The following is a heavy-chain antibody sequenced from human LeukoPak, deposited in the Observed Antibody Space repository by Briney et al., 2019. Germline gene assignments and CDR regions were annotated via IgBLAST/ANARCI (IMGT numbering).Heavy chain of an antibody. CDR2: ISGSGGST. Sequence: PGGSLRLSCAASGFTFSSYSMNWVRQAPGKGLEWVSAISGSGGSTYYADSVKGRFTISRDNSKNTLYLQMNSLRAEDTAVYYCAKDSTKMATTGPTDYWGQGTLVTVSS. CDR3: AKDSTKMATTGPTDY. D-gene: IGHD5-24*01. V-gene: IGHV3-23*01. J-gene: IGHJ4*02. CDR1: GFTFSSYS.